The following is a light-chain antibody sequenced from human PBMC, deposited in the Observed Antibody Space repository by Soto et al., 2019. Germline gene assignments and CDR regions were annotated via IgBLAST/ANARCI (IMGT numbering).Light chain of an antibody. J-gene: IGKJ5*01. CDR2: DAS. V-gene: IGKV1-5*01. CDR3: QQYYSLPIT. CDR1: HSISSW. Sequence: DIEMTQPHSTLSGSVGGRIIITCRAIHSISSWLAWYQQKPGKAPKLLIYDASNLETGVPSRFSGSGSGADFTVTISSLQPEDFATYSCQQYYSLPITFGQGTRLEIK.